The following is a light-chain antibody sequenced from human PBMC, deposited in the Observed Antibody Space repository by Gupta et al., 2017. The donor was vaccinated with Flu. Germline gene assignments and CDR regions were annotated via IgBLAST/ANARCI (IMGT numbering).Light chain of an antibody. Sequence: QSVLTQPPSISAAPGQSVTISCSGSSSNIGNTYVSWYQQHPRTTPKLLIYENNQRPSGIPDRFSGSKSGTSAALGITGLQTGDEADYYCGSWDGSRRTDVFGAGTKVIVL. J-gene: IGLJ1*01. CDR1: SSNIGNTY. CDR3: GSWDGSRRTDV. CDR2: ENN. V-gene: IGLV1-51*02.